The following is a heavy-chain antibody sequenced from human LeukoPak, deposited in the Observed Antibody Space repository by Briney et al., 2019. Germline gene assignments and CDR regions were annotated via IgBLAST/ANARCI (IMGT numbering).Heavy chain of an antibody. CDR3: ATGGYRSGYIPPILILAY. CDR2: IIPIVGTA. V-gene: IGHV1-69*05. J-gene: IGHJ4*02. Sequence: SVKVSCKASAGTFSSYAIGWVRQAPGQGLEWMGGIIPIVGTANYAQKFQGRVTITTDQSTSTAYTELSSLTPEAPAVHYRATGGYRSGYIPPILILAYWGQGTLVPVSS. CDR1: AGTFSSYA. D-gene: IGHD2-15*01.